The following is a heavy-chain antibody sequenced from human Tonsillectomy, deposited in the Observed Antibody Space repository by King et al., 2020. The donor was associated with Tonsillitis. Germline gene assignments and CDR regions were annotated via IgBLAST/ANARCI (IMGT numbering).Heavy chain of an antibody. CDR3: ARAKASVSGPLFAP. CDR1: GGSISDYY. J-gene: IGHJ5*02. Sequence: QLQESGPGLVKPSETLSLTCTVSGGSISDYYWSWIRQPPGKGLEWIGYIYYTGSTNYNPSLKSRVTISVDTSKNQFSLNLTSMTAADTAVYYCARAKASVSGPLFAPWGRGTLVTVSS. D-gene: IGHD6-19*01. CDR2: IYYTGST. V-gene: IGHV4-59*01.